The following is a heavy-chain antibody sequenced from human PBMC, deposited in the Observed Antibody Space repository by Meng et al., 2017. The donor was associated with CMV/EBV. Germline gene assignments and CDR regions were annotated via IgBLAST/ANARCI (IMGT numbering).Heavy chain of an antibody. D-gene: IGHD4-23*01. J-gene: IGHJ4*02. CDR1: GFTFSDYY. Sequence: GESLKISCAASGFTFSDYYMSWIRQAPGKGLEWVSYISSSGSTIYYADSVEGRFTISRDNAKNSLYLQMNSLRAKDTAVYYCARDGGDYGGNTDYWGQGTLVTVSS. CDR2: ISSSGSTI. V-gene: IGHV3-11*01. CDR3: ARDGGDYGGNTDY.